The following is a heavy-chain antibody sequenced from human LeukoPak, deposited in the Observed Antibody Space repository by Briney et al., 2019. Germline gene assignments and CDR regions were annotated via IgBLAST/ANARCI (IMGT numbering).Heavy chain of an antibody. D-gene: IGHD3-10*01. Sequence: ASVKVSCKASGYTFTAYYIYWVRQAPGQGLEWGGFIHPNSGATNYAPKFQGRVTMARDTSISTAYMELSRLTSDDTAMYYCARDGDSRMVDFDYWGQGTLVTVSS. V-gene: IGHV1-2*02. J-gene: IGHJ4*02. CDR1: GYTFTAYY. CDR2: IHPNSGAT. CDR3: ARDGDSRMVDFDY.